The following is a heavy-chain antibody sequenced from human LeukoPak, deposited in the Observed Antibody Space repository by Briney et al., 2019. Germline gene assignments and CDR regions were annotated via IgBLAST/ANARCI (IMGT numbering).Heavy chain of an antibody. Sequence: GGSLRLSCAASGFTFSGYWMYWVRQAPGKGLVWVSLSCSDGSSTNYADSVKSRLIISRDNAKNTLYLQMNSLRCEDTAVYYCARGEYCRGGSWHSAAFDIWGQGTMVTVSS. V-gene: IGHV3-74*01. CDR1: GFTFSGYW. D-gene: IGHD2-15*01. CDR3: ARGEYCRGGSWHSAAFDI. J-gene: IGHJ3*02. CDR2: SCSDGSST.